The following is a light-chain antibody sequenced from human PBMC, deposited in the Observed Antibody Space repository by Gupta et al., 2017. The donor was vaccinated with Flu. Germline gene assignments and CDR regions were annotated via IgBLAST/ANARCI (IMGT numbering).Light chain of an antibody. CDR3: QHDGNSGRT. CDR1: QSISSNY. CDR2: GGS. J-gene: IGKJ1*01. Sequence: EFVLTPSPGTLSLSPGERATLSCRASQSISSNYLAWYQQKPGQAPRLLIYGGSSRATGIPDRFSGSGSGTDFTLAITIREPEDFAVYYCQHDGNSGRTFGQGTRVEIK. V-gene: IGKV3-20*01.